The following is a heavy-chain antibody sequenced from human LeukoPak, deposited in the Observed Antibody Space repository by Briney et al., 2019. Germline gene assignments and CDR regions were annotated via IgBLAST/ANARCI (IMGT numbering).Heavy chain of an antibody. D-gene: IGHD6-19*01. CDR3: ARDRSGWYGGFDY. J-gene: IGHJ4*02. CDR1: GGSISTYY. Sequence: SETLSLTCTVSGGSISTYYWSWIRQPPGKGLEWLGYIHYSGTTNYNPSLNNRVTISVDTSKNQFPLKLSSVTAADTAVYYCARDRSGWYGGFDYWGQGTLVTVSS. CDR2: IHYSGTT. V-gene: IGHV4-59*01.